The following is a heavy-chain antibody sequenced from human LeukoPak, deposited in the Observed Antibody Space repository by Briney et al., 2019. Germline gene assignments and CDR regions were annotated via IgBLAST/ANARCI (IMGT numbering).Heavy chain of an antibody. V-gene: IGHV4-59*02. CDR3: VRDSGYSSSWYLIDDDFDI. CDR2: IHYSGRT. CDR1: GVSVSGYY. D-gene: IGHD6-13*01. Sequence: PSETLSLTCAVSGVSVSGYYWSWVRQFPGRRLDWIGYIHYSGRTNYTPSLKSRITLSLETSSNQISLELKSVTSADTALYYCVRDSGYSSSWYLIDDDFDIWGQGTMVTVSA. J-gene: IGHJ3*02.